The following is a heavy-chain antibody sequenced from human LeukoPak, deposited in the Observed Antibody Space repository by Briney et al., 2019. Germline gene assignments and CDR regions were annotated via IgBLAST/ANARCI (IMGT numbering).Heavy chain of an antibody. Sequence: PGGSLRLSCAASGFTFSSYEMNWVRQAPGKGLEWVSYISSSGSTIYYADSVKGRFTISRDNAKNSLYLQMNSLRAEDTAVYYCARAHSYYMDVWGKGTTVTVSS. CDR2: ISSSGSTI. CDR3: ARAHSYYMDV. J-gene: IGHJ6*03. CDR1: GFTFSSYE. V-gene: IGHV3-48*03.